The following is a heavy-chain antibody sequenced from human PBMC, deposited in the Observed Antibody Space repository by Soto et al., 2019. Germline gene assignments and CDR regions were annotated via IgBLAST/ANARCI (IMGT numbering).Heavy chain of an antibody. CDR1: GFTFSDYY. D-gene: IGHD3-16*02. J-gene: IGHJ3*02. V-gene: IGHV3-11*01. Sequence: GGSLRLSCAASGFTFSDYYMSWIRQAPGKGLEWVSYISSSGSTIYYADSVKGRFTISRDNAKNSLYLQMNSLRAEDTAVYYCARDPDDYVWGSYRYTAFDIWGQGTMVTVSS. CDR2: ISSSGSTI. CDR3: ARDPDDYVWGSYRYTAFDI.